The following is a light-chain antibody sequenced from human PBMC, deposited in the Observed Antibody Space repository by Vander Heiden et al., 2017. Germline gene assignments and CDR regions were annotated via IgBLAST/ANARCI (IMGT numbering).Light chain of an antibody. V-gene: IGLV3-21*02. J-gene: IGLJ2*01. CDR1: NMGSER. Sequence: SYPLTHPPPLPVALGQTARITCGGNNMGSERVHWYQQKPGRAPVLVVYDDSGRPSGIPERFSGSNSGNTATLTISRVEAGDEDDYYYQVWDSSSDHVVFGGGTKLTVL. CDR2: DDS. CDR3: QVWDSSSDHVV.